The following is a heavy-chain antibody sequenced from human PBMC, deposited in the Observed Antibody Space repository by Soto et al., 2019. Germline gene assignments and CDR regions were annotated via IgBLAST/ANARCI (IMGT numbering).Heavy chain of an antibody. Sequence: GESLKISCKGSGYSFTTYWIAWVRQMPGKGLEWMGIIYPGDSDTRYSPSFQGQVTISVDKSISTAYLQWSSLKASGTAMYYCARILQAIVVVPPAYYYGMDVWGQGTTVTVSS. V-gene: IGHV5-51*01. CDR3: ARILQAIVVVPPAYYYGMDV. D-gene: IGHD2-2*01. CDR2: IYPGDSDT. CDR1: GYSFTTYW. J-gene: IGHJ6*02.